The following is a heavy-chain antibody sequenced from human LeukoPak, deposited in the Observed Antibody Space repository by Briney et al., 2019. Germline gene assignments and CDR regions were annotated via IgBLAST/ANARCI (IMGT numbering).Heavy chain of an antibody. CDR1: GYTLTELS. V-gene: IGHV1-24*01. CDR2: FDPEDGET. CDR3: ATALYCSGGSCYSGGMIDY. D-gene: IGHD2-15*01. J-gene: IGHJ4*02. Sequence: ASVKVSCKVSGYTLTELSMHWVRQAPGKGLEWMGGFDPEDGETIYAQKFQGRVTMTEDTSTDTAYMELSSLRSEDTAVYYCATALYCSGGSCYSGGMIDYWGQGTLVTVSS.